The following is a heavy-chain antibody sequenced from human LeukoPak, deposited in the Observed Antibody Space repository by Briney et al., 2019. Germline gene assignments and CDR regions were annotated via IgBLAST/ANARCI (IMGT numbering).Heavy chain of an antibody. Sequence: GASVKVSCKASGYTFTGYYMHWVRQAPGQGLEWMGWINPNSGGTNYAQKSQGRVTMTRDTSISTAYMELSRLRSDDTAVYYCARSGATMVRGVIRYYYYGMDVWGQGTTVTVSS. CDR3: ARSGATMVRGVIRYYYYGMDV. J-gene: IGHJ6*02. D-gene: IGHD3-10*01. CDR2: INPNSGGT. V-gene: IGHV1-2*02. CDR1: GYTFTGYY.